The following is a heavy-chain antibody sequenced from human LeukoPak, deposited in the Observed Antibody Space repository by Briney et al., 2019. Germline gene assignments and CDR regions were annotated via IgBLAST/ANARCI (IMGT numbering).Heavy chain of an antibody. Sequence: ASVKVSCKASGFTFTGYYMHWVRQAPGQGLEWMGWINPNSGGTNYAQKFQGSVTMTRDTSVSTAYMEPSRLTSDDTAVYYCARVPYSSGWYVIDYWGQGTLVTVSS. CDR2: INPNSGGT. CDR1: GFTFTGYY. V-gene: IGHV1-2*02. D-gene: IGHD6-19*01. CDR3: ARVPYSSGWYVIDY. J-gene: IGHJ4*02.